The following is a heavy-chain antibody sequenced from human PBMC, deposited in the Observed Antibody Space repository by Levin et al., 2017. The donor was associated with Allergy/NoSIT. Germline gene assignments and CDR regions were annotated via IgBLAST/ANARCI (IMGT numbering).Heavy chain of an antibody. V-gene: IGHV3-48*02. CDR1: GFTFSSYS. CDR2: ISSSSSTI. Sequence: GESLKISCAASGFTFSSYSMNWVRQAPGKGLEWVSYISSSSSTIYYADSVKGRFTISRDNAKNSLYLQMNSLRDEDTAVYYCARLGYCSGGSCPGYYYYMDVWGKGTTVTVSS. D-gene: IGHD2-15*01. CDR3: ARLGYCSGGSCPGYYYYMDV. J-gene: IGHJ6*03.